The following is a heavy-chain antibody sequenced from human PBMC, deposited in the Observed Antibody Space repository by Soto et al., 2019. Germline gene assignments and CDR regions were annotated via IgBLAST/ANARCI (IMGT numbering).Heavy chain of an antibody. J-gene: IGHJ4*02. CDR2: IIPIFGTA. D-gene: IGHD6-13*01. Sequence: SVKVSCKASGGTFSSYAISWVRQAPGQGLKWMGGIIPIFGTANYAQKFQGRVTITADKSTSTAYMELSSLRSEDTAVYYCASTGAYSSSWYRDYWGQGPLVTVSS. CDR1: GGTFSSYA. CDR3: ASTGAYSSSWYRDY. V-gene: IGHV1-69*06.